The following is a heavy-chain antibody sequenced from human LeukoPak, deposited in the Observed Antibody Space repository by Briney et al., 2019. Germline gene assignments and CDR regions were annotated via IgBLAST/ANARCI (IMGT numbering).Heavy chain of an antibody. CDR2: IYYSGST. Sequence: SETLSLTCTVSGGSISSGDYYWSWIRQPPGKGLEWIGYIYYSGSTYYNPSLKSRVTISVDTSKKQFSLKLSSVTAADTAVYYCARGRDGSSYYFDYWGQGTLVTVSS. CDR1: GGSISSGDYY. V-gene: IGHV4-30-4*08. D-gene: IGHD1-26*01. CDR3: ARGRDGSSYYFDY. J-gene: IGHJ4*02.